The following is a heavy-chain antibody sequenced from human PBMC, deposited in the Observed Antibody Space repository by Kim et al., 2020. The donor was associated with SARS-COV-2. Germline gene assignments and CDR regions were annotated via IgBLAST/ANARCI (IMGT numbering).Heavy chain of an antibody. CDR2: ISYDGSNK. CDR3: ATELYHGDYDGSDY. Sequence: GGSLRLSCAASGFTFSSYGMHWVRQAPGKGLEWVAVISYDGSNKYYADSVKGRFTISRDNSKNTLYLQMNSLRAEDTAVYYCATELYHGDYDGSDYWRQGTLVTVSS. D-gene: IGHD4-17*01. V-gene: IGHV3-30*03. CDR1: GFTFSSYG. J-gene: IGHJ4*02.